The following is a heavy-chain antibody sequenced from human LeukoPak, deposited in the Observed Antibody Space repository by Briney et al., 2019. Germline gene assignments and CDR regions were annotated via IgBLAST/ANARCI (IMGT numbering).Heavy chain of an antibody. CDR2: IYYSGST. CDR1: GGSISSSSYY. J-gene: IGHJ5*02. V-gene: IGHV4-39*07. D-gene: IGHD6-19*01. CDR3: AKGAGPPWFAP. Sequence: SETLSLTCTVSGGSISSSSYYWGWIRQPPGKGLEWIGSIYYSGSTNYNPSLKSRVTISIDTSRNQFSMNLNSVTAADTAVYYCAKGAGPPWFAPWGQGTLVTVSS.